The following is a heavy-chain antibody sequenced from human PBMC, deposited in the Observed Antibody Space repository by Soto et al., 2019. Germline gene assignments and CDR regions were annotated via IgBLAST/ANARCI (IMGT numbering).Heavy chain of an antibody. D-gene: IGHD2-8*01. J-gene: IGHJ6*03. CDR3: ARGTKGRRKFSVCTYRSYYYYYYMDV. Sequence: QVQLVQAGAAGKKPGASVKVSCKASGYTFTSYAIHWLRQAPGQRLEWMGGINAGNGDTKYSQKFQGRVTITRDTSASTAYMELRSLRSEDTAVYYCARGTKGRRKFSVCTYRSYYYYYYMDVWGKGTTVTVSS. CDR1: GYTFTSYA. CDR2: INAGNGDT. V-gene: IGHV1-3*01.